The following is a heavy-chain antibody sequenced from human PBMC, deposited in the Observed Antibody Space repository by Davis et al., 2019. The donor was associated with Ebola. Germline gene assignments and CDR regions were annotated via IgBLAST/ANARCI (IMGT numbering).Heavy chain of an antibody. Sequence: SETLSLTCAVYGGSFSGYYWSWIRQPPGKGLEWIGEINHSGSTYYNPSLKSRVTISVDTSKNQFSLKLSSVTAADTAVYYCARGREVPYYIPFDYWGQGTLVTVSS. D-gene: IGHD1-26*01. J-gene: IGHJ4*02. V-gene: IGHV4-34*01. CDR3: ARGREVPYYIPFDY. CDR2: INHSGST. CDR1: GGSFSGYY.